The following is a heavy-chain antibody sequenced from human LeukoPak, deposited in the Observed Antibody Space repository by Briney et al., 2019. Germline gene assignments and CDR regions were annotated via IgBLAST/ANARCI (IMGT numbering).Heavy chain of an antibody. CDR2: INHSGST. Sequence: KPSETLSLTCAVYGGSFSGHYWSWIRQPPGKGLEWIGEINHSGSTNYNPSLKSRVTISVDTSKNQFSLKLSSVTAADTAVYYCARLGYRRSGPTDYWGQGTLVTVSS. CDR1: GGSFSGHY. CDR3: ARLGYRRSGPTDY. V-gene: IGHV4-34*01. D-gene: IGHD2-15*01. J-gene: IGHJ4*02.